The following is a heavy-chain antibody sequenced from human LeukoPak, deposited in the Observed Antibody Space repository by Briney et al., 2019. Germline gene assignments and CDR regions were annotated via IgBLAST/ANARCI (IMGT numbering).Heavy chain of an antibody. CDR2: MNPNSGNT. CDR1: GYTFTSYD. Sequence: GASVKVSCKASGYTFTSYDINWVRQATGQGLEWMGWMNPNSGNTGYAQKFQGRVTMTRSTSISTAYMELSSLRFEDKAVYYCTTSVRNGHIDYWGPGTLVTVSS. CDR3: TTSVRNGHIDY. J-gene: IGHJ4*02. D-gene: IGHD2-21*01. V-gene: IGHV1-8*01.